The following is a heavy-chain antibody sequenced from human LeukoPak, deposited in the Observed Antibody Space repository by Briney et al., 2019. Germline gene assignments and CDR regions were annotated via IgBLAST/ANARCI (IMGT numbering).Heavy chain of an antibody. D-gene: IGHD1-26*01. Sequence: SETLSLTCTVSGGSISFYYWSWIRQPPGKGLEWIGRIYTSGSTNYNPSLKSRVTISVDTSKNQFSLKLSSVTAADTAVYYCARERSYAGSVDYWGQGTLVTVSS. CDR2: IYTSGST. V-gene: IGHV4-4*08. J-gene: IGHJ4*02. CDR3: ARERSYAGSVDY. CDR1: GGSISFYY.